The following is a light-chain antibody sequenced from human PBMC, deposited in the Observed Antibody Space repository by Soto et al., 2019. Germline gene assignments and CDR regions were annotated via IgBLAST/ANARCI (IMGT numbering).Light chain of an antibody. CDR2: SAS. CDR3: QQHSNAPFT. J-gene: IGKJ3*01. Sequence: DIQMTQSPSSLSASVGDRVTITCRASQGINNHLAWYQQKPGKVPKVLISSASTLQSGVPSRFSGSGSETDFTLTISSLQPEDVATYYCQQHSNAPFTFGPGTKVPI. CDR1: QGINNH. V-gene: IGKV1-27*01.